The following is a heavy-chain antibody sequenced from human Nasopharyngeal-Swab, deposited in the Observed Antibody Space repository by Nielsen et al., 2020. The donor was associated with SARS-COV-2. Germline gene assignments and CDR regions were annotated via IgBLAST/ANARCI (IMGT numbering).Heavy chain of an antibody. D-gene: IGHD3-22*01. J-gene: IGHJ4*02. CDR3: TRLGGYDSSGYYPIDY. V-gene: IGHV3-73*01. CDR1: GFTFSGSA. CDR2: IRSKANSYAP. Sequence: GESLKISCAASGFTFSGSAMHWVRQASEKGLEWVGRIRSKANSYAPAYAASVKGRFTISRDDSKNTAYMQMNSLKTEDTAVYYCTRLGGYDSSGYYPIDYWGQGTLVTVSS.